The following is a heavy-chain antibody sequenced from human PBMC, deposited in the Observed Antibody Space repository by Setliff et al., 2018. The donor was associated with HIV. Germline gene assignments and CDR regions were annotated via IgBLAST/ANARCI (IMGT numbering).Heavy chain of an antibody. CDR2: INHSGGT. CDR3: ATYSSSWPDY. Sequence: SETLSLTCTVSRGSITSGGYYWSWIRQPPGKGLEWIGEINHSGGTNYNPSLKSPITISVDTSKNQFSLKLSSVTAADTSVYYCATYSSSWPDYWGQGMLVTVSS. V-gene: IGHV4-39*01. J-gene: IGHJ4*02. D-gene: IGHD6-13*01. CDR1: RGSITSGGYY.